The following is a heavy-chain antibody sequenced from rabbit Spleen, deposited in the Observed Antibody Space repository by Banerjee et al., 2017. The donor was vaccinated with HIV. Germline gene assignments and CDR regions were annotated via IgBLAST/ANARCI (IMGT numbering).Heavy chain of an antibody. CDR2: IDPVFGAT. V-gene: IGHV1S7*01. D-gene: IGHD1-1*01. J-gene: IGHJ4*01. Sequence: SWVRQAPGKGLEWIGYIDPVFGATYYATWVSGRFTISSHNAQSTLYLQLNSLTAADTATYFCVRGTSSSGYYSLWGQGTLVTVS. CDR3: VRGTSSSGYYSL.